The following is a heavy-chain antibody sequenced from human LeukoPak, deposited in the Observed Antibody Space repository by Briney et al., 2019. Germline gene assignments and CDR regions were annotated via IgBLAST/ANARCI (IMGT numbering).Heavy chain of an antibody. V-gene: IGHV4-59*01. D-gene: IGHD4-17*01. Sequence: PSETLSLTCTVSGGSIDSYYWNWIRQPPGKGLEWIGHIYYTGITYYNPSLKSRVTMSVVTSKNQFSLKLSSVTAADTAVYYCARGSGDHGLNYFDYWGQGTLVSVSS. J-gene: IGHJ4*02. CDR1: GGSIDSYY. CDR2: IYYTGIT. CDR3: ARGSGDHGLNYFDY.